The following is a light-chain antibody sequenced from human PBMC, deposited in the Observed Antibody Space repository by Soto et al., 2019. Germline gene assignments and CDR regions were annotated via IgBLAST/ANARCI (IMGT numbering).Light chain of an antibody. Sequence: AMQMTESPSSLSASVGDRVTISCRASQGIGNALGWYQQKPGKAPKLLIYKASSLESGVPSRFSGSGSGTDFTLTINSLQPEDVATYYCQKYNSAPLTFGQGTRLEI. V-gene: IGKV1-13*02. CDR2: KAS. J-gene: IGKJ5*01. CDR1: QGIGNA. CDR3: QKYNSAPLT.